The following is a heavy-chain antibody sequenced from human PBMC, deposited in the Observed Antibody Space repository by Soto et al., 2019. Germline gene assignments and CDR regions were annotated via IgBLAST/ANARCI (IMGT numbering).Heavy chain of an antibody. D-gene: IGHD3-10*01. V-gene: IGHV3-33*01. Sequence: GGSLRLSCAASGFTFSSYGMHWVRQAPGKGLEWVAVIWYDGSNKYYADSVKGRFTISRDNSKNTLYLQMNSLRAEDTAVYYCARDFYGSGSSLDYWGQGTLVTVSS. CDR1: GFTFSSYG. CDR2: IWYDGSNK. CDR3: ARDFYGSGSSLDY. J-gene: IGHJ4*02.